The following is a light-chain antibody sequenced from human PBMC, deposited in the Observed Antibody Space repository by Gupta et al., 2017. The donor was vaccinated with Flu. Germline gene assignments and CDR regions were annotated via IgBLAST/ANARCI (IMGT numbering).Light chain of an antibody. J-gene: IGLJ2*01. CDR1: SSDVGSYNR. V-gene: IGLV2-18*02. CDR2: EVS. CDR3: SSYTSSSIL. Sequence: QSVTISCTGTSSDVGSYNRVSWYQQPPGTAPKLMIYEVSKRPSGVPDRFSGSKSGNTASLTISGLQAEDEADYYCSSYTSSSILFGGGTKLTVL.